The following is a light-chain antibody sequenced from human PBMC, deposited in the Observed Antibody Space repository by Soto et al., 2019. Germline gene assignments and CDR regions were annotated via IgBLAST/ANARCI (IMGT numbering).Light chain of an antibody. CDR2: GAS. CDR1: QSLRSNS. V-gene: IGKV3-20*01. Sequence: EIVLTQSPGTLSLSPGERATLSCGASQSLRSNSLACYQQKPGQAPMLLIYGASIRATVIPDRCSGSGAGKDFTLTISLLEHKDFALYCCQQYGTSPYTFGEGTKLEIK. J-gene: IGKJ2*01. CDR3: QQYGTSPYT.